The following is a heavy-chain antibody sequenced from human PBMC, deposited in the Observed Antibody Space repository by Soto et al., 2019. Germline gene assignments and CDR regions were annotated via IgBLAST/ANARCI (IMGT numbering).Heavy chain of an antibody. V-gene: IGHV3-53*01. CDR1: GFTVSSNY. D-gene: IGHD6-13*01. J-gene: IGHJ4*02. CDR2: IYSGGST. CDR3: ASDCCRSWRYGY. Sequence: EVQLVESGGGLIQPGGSLRLSCAASGFTVSSNYMSWVRQAPGKGLEWVSVIYSGGSTKYADSVKGRFTISRDNSKNTLYLQMNSLRAEDTAVYYCASDCCRSWRYGYWGQGTLVTVSS.